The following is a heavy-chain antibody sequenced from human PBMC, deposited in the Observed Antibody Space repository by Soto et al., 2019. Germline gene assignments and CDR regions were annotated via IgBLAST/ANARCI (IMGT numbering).Heavy chain of an antibody. Sequence: PSETLSLTCTVSGGSISSGGYYWSWIRQDPGKGLEWIGYIYYSGSTYYNPSLKSRVTISVDTSKNQFSLKLSSVTAADTAVYYCASDTEDYAFWSGFDPPPDRRWLELWGQGTLVNV. D-gene: IGHD3-3*01. CDR2: IYYSGST. J-gene: IGHJ4*02. CDR1: GGSISSGGYY. CDR3: ASDTEDYAFWSGFDPPPDRRWLEL. V-gene: IGHV4-31*03.